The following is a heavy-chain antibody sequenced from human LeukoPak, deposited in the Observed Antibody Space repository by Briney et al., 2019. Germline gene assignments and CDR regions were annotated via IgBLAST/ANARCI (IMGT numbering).Heavy chain of an antibody. CDR3: AEDLVAAAGTDY. J-gene: IGHJ4*02. V-gene: IGHV3-23*01. CDR2: ISGSGGST. Sequence: ETLSLTCAVYGGSFSGYYWSWVRQAPGKGLEWVSAISGSGGSTYYADSVKGRFTISRDNSKNTLYLQMNSLRAEDTAVYYCAEDLVAAAGTDYWGQGTLVTVSS. CDR1: GGSFSGYY. D-gene: IGHD6-13*01.